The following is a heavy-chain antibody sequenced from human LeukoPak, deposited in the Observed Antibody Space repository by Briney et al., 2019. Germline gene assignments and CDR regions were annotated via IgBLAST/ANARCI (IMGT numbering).Heavy chain of an antibody. V-gene: IGHV3-7*01. CDR1: EFTFSGYW. J-gene: IGHJ4*02. CDR3: ASASSHRIAAGGDY. D-gene: IGHD6-13*01. Sequence: GGSLRLSCAAHEFTFSGYWMNWVRQAPGKGPEWVANIDQDGSEKHYVDSVKGRLTISRDNPKNSLFLQMNSLRVEDTAVYYCASASSHRIAAGGDYWGQGTLVTVSS. CDR2: IDQDGSEK.